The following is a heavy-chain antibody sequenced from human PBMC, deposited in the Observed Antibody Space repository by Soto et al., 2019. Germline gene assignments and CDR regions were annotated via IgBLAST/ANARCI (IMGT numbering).Heavy chain of an antibody. CDR2: INPNGGST. D-gene: IGHD3-22*01. CDR1: GYIFINYY. CDR3: ARDTARKDYYDSSGYYPTLFDY. Sequence: ASVKVSCKASGYIFINYYIHWVRQAHRQGLEWIGIINPNGGSTNYAQKFRGRVTMARDTSTSTVYMDLSSLRSDDTAVYYCARDTARKDYYDSSGYYPTLFDYWGQGTLVTVSS. V-gene: IGHV1-46*01. J-gene: IGHJ4*02.